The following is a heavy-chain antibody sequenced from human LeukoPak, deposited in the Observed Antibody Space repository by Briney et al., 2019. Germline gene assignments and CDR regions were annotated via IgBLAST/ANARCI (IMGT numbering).Heavy chain of an antibody. CDR3: ARQNALTAATDY. V-gene: IGHV4-39*01. CDR1: GGSISSSNYY. CDR2: IYYSGNT. D-gene: IGHD6-25*01. Sequence: SETLSLTCTVSGGSISSSNYYWGWIRQPPGKGLEWIGSIYYSGNTYYNPSLKSRVTISVDTSKNQFSLKLSSVTAADTAVYYCARQNALTAATDYWGQGTLVTVSS. J-gene: IGHJ4*02.